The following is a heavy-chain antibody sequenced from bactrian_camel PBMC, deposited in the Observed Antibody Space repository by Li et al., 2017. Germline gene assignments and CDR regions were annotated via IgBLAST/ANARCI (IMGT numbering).Heavy chain of an antibody. CDR3: AAGEGGWFGGPWSGVNQYDY. CDR1: GSVRNC. J-gene: IGHJ4*01. Sequence: VQLVESGGGSVLAGGSLTLSCAASGSVRNCMGWFRQDPGKEREGVAAIDAYSRRWYGDSVKGRFTIFVDTGKTNLTLRMSGLDPDDSAMYYCAAGEGGWFGGPWSGVNQYDYWGQGTQVTVS. D-gene: IGHD7*01. CDR2: IDAYSRR. V-gene: IGHV3S55*01.